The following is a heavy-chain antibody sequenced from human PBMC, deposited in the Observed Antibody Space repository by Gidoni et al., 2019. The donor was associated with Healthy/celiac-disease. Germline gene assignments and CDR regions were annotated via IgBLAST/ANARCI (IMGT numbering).Heavy chain of an antibody. Sequence: EVQLVESGGGLVKPGGSRRRSCAASGFTFSSYSMNWVRQAPGKGLEWVSSISSSSSYIYYADSVKGRFTISRDNAKNSLYLQMNSLRAEDTAVYYCARLYLNDYGDYWGQGTLVTVSS. CDR1: GFTFSSYS. J-gene: IGHJ4*02. V-gene: IGHV3-21*01. CDR2: ISSSSSYI. CDR3: ARLYLNDYGDY.